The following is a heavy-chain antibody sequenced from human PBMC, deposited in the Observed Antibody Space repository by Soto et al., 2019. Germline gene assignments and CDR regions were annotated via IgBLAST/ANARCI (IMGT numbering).Heavy chain of an antibody. J-gene: IGHJ5*02. CDR1: GGTFNSYS. V-gene: IGHV1-69*06. CDR2: IIPMSGRP. Sequence: QVQLVQSGAEVKTPGSSVKVSCKAAGGTFNSYSIDWVRQAPGQGFEWMGGIIPMSGRPNYAQRFQGRVTFRADKSTNTVYMEVNSLTHEDTAVYYGTRRGRQSANWFDPWGQGTLVTVSS. CDR3: TRRGRQSANWFDP.